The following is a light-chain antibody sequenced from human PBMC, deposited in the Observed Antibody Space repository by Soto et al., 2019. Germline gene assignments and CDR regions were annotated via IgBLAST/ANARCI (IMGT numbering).Light chain of an antibody. CDR3: SSYAGNNALV. CDR2: EVT. V-gene: IGLV2-23*02. Sequence: QSVLTQPASVSGSPGQSVSISCTGTSSDVGYYNLVSWYQQHPDKAPKLMVYEVTKRPAGVSNRFFGSKSGNTASLTISGLQAEDEGIYYCSSYAGNNALVFGGGTKLTVL. J-gene: IGLJ3*02. CDR1: SSDVGYYNL.